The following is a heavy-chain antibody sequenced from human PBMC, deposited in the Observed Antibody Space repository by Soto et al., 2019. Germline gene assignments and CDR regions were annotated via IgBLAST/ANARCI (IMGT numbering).Heavy chain of an antibody. CDR2: IYYSGST. J-gene: IGHJ4*02. Sequence: PSETLSLTCTVSGGSVSSGSYYWSWIRQPPGKGLEWIGYIYYSGSTNYKTSLKSRVTISVDTSKNQFSLKLSSVTAADTAVYYCARGGYSYGYVDYWGQGTLVTVSS. CDR1: GGSVSSGSYY. D-gene: IGHD5-18*01. V-gene: IGHV4-61*01. CDR3: ARGGYSYGYVDY.